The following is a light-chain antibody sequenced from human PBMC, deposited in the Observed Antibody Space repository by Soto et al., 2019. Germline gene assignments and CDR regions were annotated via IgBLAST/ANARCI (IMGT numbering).Light chain of an antibody. J-gene: IGLJ1*01. Sequence: QSVLAQPRSVSGSPGQSVTISCAGTSGDIGAYNFVSWYQQHPGKAPKLMIYDVVKRPSGVPDRFSGSKSGNTASLTIYGLQTEDEADYYCCSYAGGYTHVFGTGTKVTVL. V-gene: IGLV2-11*01. CDR3: CSYAGGYTHV. CDR1: SGDIGAYNF. CDR2: DVV.